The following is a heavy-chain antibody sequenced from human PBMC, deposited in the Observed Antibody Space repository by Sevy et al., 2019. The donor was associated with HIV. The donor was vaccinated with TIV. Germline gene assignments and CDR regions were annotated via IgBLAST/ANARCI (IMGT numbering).Heavy chain of an antibody. CDR1: GFTVNSNY. J-gene: IGHJ4*02. CDR2: IHSDDTT. CDR3: ARGKSGYGYALNY. Sequence: GGSLRLSCAASGFTVNSNYMTWVRQAPGKGLEGVSVIHSDDTTYHADSGEARFTIARDNFRNTLYLHMSSLGAEDTAVYYCARGKSGYGYALNYWGQGTLVTVSS. D-gene: IGHD5-18*01. V-gene: IGHV3-66*01.